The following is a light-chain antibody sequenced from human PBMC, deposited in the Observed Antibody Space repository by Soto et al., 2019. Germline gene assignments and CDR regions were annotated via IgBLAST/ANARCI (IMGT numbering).Light chain of an antibody. V-gene: IGKV3-15*01. J-gene: IGKJ4*01. Sequence: MSQSPSTLSVSPGERVTLSCRASQSIRNYLAWFLQKPGQAPRLLIYAASTRPTGVPARFSGSGSGTDFTLTISRLQPEDFAVYYCQQYDGSPFTFGGGTKVDIK. CDR2: AAS. CDR3: QQYDGSPFT. CDR1: QSIRNY.